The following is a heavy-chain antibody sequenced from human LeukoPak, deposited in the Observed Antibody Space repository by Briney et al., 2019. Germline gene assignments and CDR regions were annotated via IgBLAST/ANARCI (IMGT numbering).Heavy chain of an antibody. J-gene: IGHJ3*02. CDR1: GGSISSGSYY. D-gene: IGHD2-2*01. CDR2: IYTSGST. Sequence: SQTLSLTCTVSGGSISSGSYYWRWIRQPAGKGLEWIGRIYTSGSTNYNPSLKSRVTISVDTSKNQFSLKLSSVTAADTAVYYCARHDQVSTSSPKFNDAFDIWGQGTMVTVSS. CDR3: ARHDQVSTSSPKFNDAFDI. V-gene: IGHV4-61*02.